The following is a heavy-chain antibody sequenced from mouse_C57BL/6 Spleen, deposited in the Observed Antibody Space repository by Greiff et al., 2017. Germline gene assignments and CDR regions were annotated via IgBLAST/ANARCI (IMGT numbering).Heavy chain of an antibody. V-gene: IGHV5-17*01. CDR3: ARGLIYYGSNYPYFDY. CDR1: GFTFSGYG. Sequence: EVQLMESGGGLVKPGGSLKLSCAASGFTFSGYGMHWVRQAPEKGLEWVAYISSGISTIYYADTVKGRFTFSRDNAKNTLYLQMTSLKSEDTAMYYCARGLIYYGSNYPYFDYWGQGTTLTVSS. J-gene: IGHJ2*01. D-gene: IGHD1-1*01. CDR2: ISSGISTI.